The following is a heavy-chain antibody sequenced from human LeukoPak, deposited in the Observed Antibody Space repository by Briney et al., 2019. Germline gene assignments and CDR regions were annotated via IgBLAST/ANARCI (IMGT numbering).Heavy chain of an antibody. Sequence: QSGGSLRLSCAASGFTLSSYGMHWVRQAPGKGLEWVAVISYDGSNKYYADSVKGRFTISRDNSKNTLYLQMNSLRAEDTAVYYCARDFDWLSTFNYYGMDVWGQGTTVTVSS. D-gene: IGHD3-9*01. CDR2: ISYDGSNK. CDR3: ARDFDWLSTFNYYGMDV. CDR1: GFTLSSYG. V-gene: IGHV3-30*03. J-gene: IGHJ6*02.